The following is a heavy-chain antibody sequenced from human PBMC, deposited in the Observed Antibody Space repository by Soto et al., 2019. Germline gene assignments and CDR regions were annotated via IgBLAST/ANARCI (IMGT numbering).Heavy chain of an antibody. Sequence: GATLKVSCKASAGTFTSYAISWVRQAPGQGLEWMGGIIPIFGTANYAQKFQGRVTITADKSTSTAYMELSSLRSEDTAVYYCARDRVWFDPWGQGTLVTVSS. J-gene: IGHJ5*02. CDR3: ARDRVWFDP. V-gene: IGHV1-69*06. CDR1: AGTFTSYA. CDR2: IIPIFGTA.